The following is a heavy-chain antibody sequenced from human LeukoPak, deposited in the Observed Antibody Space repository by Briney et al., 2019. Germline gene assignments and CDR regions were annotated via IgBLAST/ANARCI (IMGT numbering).Heavy chain of an antibody. CDR1: GGSFSGYY. Sequence: SETLSLTCAVYGGSFSGYYWSWIRQPPGKGLEWIGEINHSGSTNYNPSLKSRVTISVDTSKNQFSPKLSSVTAADTAVYYCARPARYFIAAAGWFDPWGQGTLVTVSS. D-gene: IGHD6-13*01. CDR2: INHSGST. CDR3: ARPARYFIAAAGWFDP. J-gene: IGHJ5*02. V-gene: IGHV4-34*01.